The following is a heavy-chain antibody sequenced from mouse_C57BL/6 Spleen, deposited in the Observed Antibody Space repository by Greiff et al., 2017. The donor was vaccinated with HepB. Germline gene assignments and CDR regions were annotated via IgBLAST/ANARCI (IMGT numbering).Heavy chain of an antibody. J-gene: IGHJ2*01. V-gene: IGHV1-69*01. Sequence: QVQLQQPGAELVMPGASVKLSCKASGYTFTSYWMHWVKQRPGQGLEWIGEIDPSDSYTNYNQKFKGKSTLTVDKSSSTAYMQLSSLTSEDSAVYYCARWDYCGSSYENYFDDWGQGTTLTVSS. D-gene: IGHD1-1*01. CDR2: IDPSDSYT. CDR3: ARWDYCGSSYENYFDD. CDR1: GYTFTSYW.